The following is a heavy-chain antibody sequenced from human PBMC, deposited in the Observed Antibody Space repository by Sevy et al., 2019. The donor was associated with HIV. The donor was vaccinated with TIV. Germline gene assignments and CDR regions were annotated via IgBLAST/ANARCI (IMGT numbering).Heavy chain of an antibody. CDR1: GYTFTSYG. CDR3: ARDSPNYDFWSGYYRGWFDP. V-gene: IGHV1-18*01. CDR2: ISAYNGNT. J-gene: IGHJ5*02. Sequence: ASVKVSCKASGYTFTSYGISWVRQAPGQGLEWMGWISAYNGNTNYAQKLQGRVTMTTDTSTGTAYMELRSLRSDDTAVYYCARDSPNYDFWSGYYRGWFDPWGQGTLVTVSS. D-gene: IGHD3-3*01.